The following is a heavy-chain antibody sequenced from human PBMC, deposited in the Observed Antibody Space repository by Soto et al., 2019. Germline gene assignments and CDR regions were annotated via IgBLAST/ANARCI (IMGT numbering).Heavy chain of an antibody. CDR1: GYTFTSYA. D-gene: IGHD1-7*01. CDR3: ARASRITGTTLGY. CDR2: INAGNGNT. Sequence: QVQLVQSGAEVKKPGASVKVSCKASGYTFTSYAMHWVRQAPGQRLEWMGWINAGNGNTKYSQKFQGRVTITRDTSASKAYMELSSLRSEDTAVYYCARASRITGTTLGYWGQGTLVTVSS. V-gene: IGHV1-3*01. J-gene: IGHJ4*02.